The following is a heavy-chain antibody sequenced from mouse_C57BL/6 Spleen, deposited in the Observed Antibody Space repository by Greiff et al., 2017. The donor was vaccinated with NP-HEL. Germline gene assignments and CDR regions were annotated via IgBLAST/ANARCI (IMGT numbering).Heavy chain of an antibody. CDR1: GFSLTSYG. CDR3: ARELFWDGSSYFDY. Sequence: QVQLQQSGPGLVQPSQSLSITCTVSGFSLTSYGVHWVRQSPGKGLEWLGLIWSGGSTDYNAAFISRLSISKDNSKSQVFFKMNSLQADDTAIYYCARELFWDGSSYFDYWGQGTTLTVSS. V-gene: IGHV2-2*01. J-gene: IGHJ2*01. D-gene: IGHD1-1*01. CDR2: IWSGGST.